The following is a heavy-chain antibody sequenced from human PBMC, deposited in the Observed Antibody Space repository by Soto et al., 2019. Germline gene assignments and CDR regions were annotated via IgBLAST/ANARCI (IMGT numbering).Heavy chain of an antibody. J-gene: IGHJ4*02. CDR3: SPGSYSSGWYFDY. CDR1: GFSFRSYG. Sequence: PGRSLRLSCAASGFSFRSYGMHWVRQAPGKGLEWVAVISYDGSNKYYADSVKGRFTISRDNSKNTLYLQMNSLRAEDTAVYYCSPGSYSSGWYFDYWGQGTLVTVSS. CDR2: ISYDGSNK. V-gene: IGHV3-30*03. D-gene: IGHD6-19*01.